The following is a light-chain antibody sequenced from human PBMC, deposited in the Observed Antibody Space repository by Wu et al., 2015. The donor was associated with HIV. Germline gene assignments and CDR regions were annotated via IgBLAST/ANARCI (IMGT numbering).Light chain of an antibody. V-gene: IGKV3-11*01. CDR2: DAS. CDR1: QSVSSY. Sequence: EIVLTQSPATLSLSPGERATLSCRASQSVSSYLAWYQQKPGQAPRLLIYDASNRATGIPARFSGSGSGTDFTLTISSLEPEDFAVYYCQHYGTSPYTFGQGTKLEIK. CDR3: QHYGTSPYT. J-gene: IGKJ2*01.